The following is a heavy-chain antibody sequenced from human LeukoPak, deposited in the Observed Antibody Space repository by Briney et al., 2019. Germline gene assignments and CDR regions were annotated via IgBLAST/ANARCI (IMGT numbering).Heavy chain of an antibody. CDR1: GSIFTSYW. CDR3: ARLPRVDTAMVTEYYFDY. D-gene: IGHD5-18*01. J-gene: IGHJ4*02. CDR2: IYPGDSDT. V-gene: IGHV5-51*01. Sequence: GASLEISCQGSGSIFTSYWIGWVRQLPGKGLEWMRIIYPGDSDTRYSPSFQGQVTISADKSISTAYLQWSSLKASDTAMYYCARLPRVDTAMVTEYYFDYWGQGTLVTVSS.